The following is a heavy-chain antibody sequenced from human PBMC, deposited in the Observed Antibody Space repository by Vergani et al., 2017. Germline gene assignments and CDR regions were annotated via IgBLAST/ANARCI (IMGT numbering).Heavy chain of an antibody. V-gene: IGHV3-11*04. CDR2: ISSGDAT. CDR1: GCNVRDHY. D-gene: IGHD3-9*01. Sequence: QGLLVESGGGLVKPGGSLRLSCAASGCNVRDHYMSWIRQAPGKGLEWISYISSGDATYYADSVKGRFTISRDNSKNSLSLQMNSLRVEDTGVYFCARETDTGSSVSYNYYAMDVWAQGTTVTVS. CDR3: ARETDTGSSVSYNYYAMDV. J-gene: IGHJ6*02.